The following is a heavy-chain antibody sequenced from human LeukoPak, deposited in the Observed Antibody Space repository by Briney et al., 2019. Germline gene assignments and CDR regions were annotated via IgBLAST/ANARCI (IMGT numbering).Heavy chain of an antibody. CDR2: ISSSGSTI. Sequence: PGGSLRLSCAASGFTFSSYEMNWVRQAPGKGLEWVSYISSSGSTIYYADSVKGRFTISRDNSKNTLYLQMNSLRAEDTAVYYCAKADLWFGRNPGYFDYWGQGTLVTVSS. V-gene: IGHV3-48*03. CDR3: AKADLWFGRNPGYFDY. J-gene: IGHJ4*02. D-gene: IGHD3-10*01. CDR1: GFTFSSYE.